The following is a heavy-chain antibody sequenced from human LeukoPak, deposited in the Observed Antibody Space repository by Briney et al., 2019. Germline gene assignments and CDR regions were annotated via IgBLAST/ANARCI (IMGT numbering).Heavy chain of an antibody. J-gene: IGHJ5*02. Sequence: SETLSLTCTVSGGSISSSSYYWGWIRQPPGKGLEWIGSIYYSGNTYYNPSLKSRVTISVDTSKNQFSLKLSSVTAADTAVYYCARHGLRYCSSTSCYPLNWFDPWGQGTLVTVSS. V-gene: IGHV4-39*01. CDR2: IYYSGNT. D-gene: IGHD2-2*01. CDR1: GGSISSSSYY. CDR3: ARHGLRYCSSTSCYPLNWFDP.